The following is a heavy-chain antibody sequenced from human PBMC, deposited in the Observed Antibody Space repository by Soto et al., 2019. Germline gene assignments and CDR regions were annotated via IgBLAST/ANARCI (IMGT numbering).Heavy chain of an antibody. CDR1: EFTFSSYA. V-gene: IGHV3-30*18. CDR2: ISSDGSQK. Sequence: QAQLVESGGGVVQAGRSLRLSCAASEFTFSSYAMHWVRQAPGKGLEWVALISSDGSQKYYADSVMGRCIISRVNSLNTVYLRMDNVRDGDTAIYYCAKDQTYIGTAVYDVWGQGTTVTVSS. D-gene: IGHD2-21*02. CDR3: AKDQTYIGTAVYDV. J-gene: IGHJ6*02.